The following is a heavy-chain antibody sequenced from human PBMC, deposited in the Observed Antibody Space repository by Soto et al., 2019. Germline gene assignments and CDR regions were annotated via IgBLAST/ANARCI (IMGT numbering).Heavy chain of an antibody. Sequence: GASVKVSCKASGYTFTGYYIHWVRQAPGQGLEWMGWINPNNGDTDYAQKFQGWVTMTRDTSINTAYMELGRLRSDDTAVYYCARAELVGYCSSTSCPTYMDVWGKGTTVTVSS. CDR2: INPNNGDT. CDR1: GYTFTGYY. CDR3: ARAELVGYCSSTSCPTYMDV. V-gene: IGHV1-2*04. J-gene: IGHJ6*03. D-gene: IGHD2-2*01.